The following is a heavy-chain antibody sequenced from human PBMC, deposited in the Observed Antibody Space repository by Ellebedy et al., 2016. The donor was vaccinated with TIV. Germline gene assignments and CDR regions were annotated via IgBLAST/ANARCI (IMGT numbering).Heavy chain of an antibody. D-gene: IGHD4-11*01. Sequence: SVKVSXXASGGTFSSYAISWVRQAPGQGLEWMGGIIPIFGTANYAQKFQGRVTITADESTSTAYMELSSLRSEDTAVYYCARDTVTTLGIDYWGQGTLVTVSS. CDR2: IIPIFGTA. V-gene: IGHV1-69*13. CDR3: ARDTVTTLGIDY. J-gene: IGHJ4*02. CDR1: GGTFSSYA.